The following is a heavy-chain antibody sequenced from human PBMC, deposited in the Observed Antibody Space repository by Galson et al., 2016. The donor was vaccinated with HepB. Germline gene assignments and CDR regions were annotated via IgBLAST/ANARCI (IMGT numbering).Heavy chain of an antibody. Sequence: SETLSLTCSVSGGSISSNNFNWDWIRQTPGKGLEWIGTLFYSGNTYYNPSLKSRVTISVDMSKSQFSLKLTPVTAADTAVYYCARHIFKTTGHAFDIWGQGTMVTVSP. CDR2: LFYSGNT. V-gene: IGHV4-39*01. CDR1: GGSISSNNFN. J-gene: IGHJ3*02. CDR3: ARHIFKTTGHAFDI. D-gene: IGHD4-17*01.